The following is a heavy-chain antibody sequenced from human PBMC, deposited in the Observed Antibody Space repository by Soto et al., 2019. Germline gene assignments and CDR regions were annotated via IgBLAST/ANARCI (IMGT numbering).Heavy chain of an antibody. CDR2: IYASRAT. D-gene: IGHD2-15*01. CDR3: AISHCFDGSIYNYYFDF. J-gene: IGHJ4*02. Sequence: SETLSLTCTVSGGSIGSFYWSWVRQSPGGTLEWIGYIYASRATTYHPSLASRVTMSVAIPNTEFSLDLTSVTAADTAVDYCAISHCFDGSIYNYYFDFWGQGALVTVSS. V-gene: IGHV4-59*03. CDR1: GGSIGSFY.